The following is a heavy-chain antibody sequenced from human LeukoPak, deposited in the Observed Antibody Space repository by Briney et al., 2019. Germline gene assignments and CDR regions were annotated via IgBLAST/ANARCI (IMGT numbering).Heavy chain of an antibody. J-gene: IGHJ3*02. V-gene: IGHV4-59*01. CDR1: GGSISSYY. D-gene: IGHD4-17*01. Sequence: SETLSLTCTVSGGSISSYYWSWIRQPPGEGLEWIGYISYSGTTNYNPSLKSRVTISVDTSKNQFSLKLSSVTAADTAVYYCARANMFYGDYSAFDIWGQGTMVTVSS. CDR2: ISYSGTT. CDR3: ARANMFYGDYSAFDI.